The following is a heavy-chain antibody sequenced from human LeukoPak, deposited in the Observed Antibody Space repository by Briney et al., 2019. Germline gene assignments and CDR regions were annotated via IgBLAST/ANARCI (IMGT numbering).Heavy chain of an antibody. Sequence: ASVKVSCKASGYTFTSYYMHWVRQAPGQGLEWMGIINPSGGSTSYAQKFQGRVTMTRDTSTSTVYMELSSLRSEDTAVYYCARESWYYDSSGYRFDYWGQGTLVTVSS. V-gene: IGHV1-46*01. D-gene: IGHD3-22*01. CDR3: ARESWYYDSSGYRFDY. J-gene: IGHJ4*02. CDR1: GYTFTSYY. CDR2: INPSGGST.